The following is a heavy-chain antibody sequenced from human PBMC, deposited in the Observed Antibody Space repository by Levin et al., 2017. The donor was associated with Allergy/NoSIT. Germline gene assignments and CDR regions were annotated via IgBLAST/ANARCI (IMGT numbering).Heavy chain of an antibody. V-gene: IGHV1-2*02. CDR3: ARDRLTIFGVVTAIDY. CDR1: GYTFTGYY. D-gene: IGHD3-3*01. J-gene: IGHJ4*02. CDR2: INPNSGGT. Sequence: VKVSCKASGYTFTGYYMHWVRQAPGQGLEWMGWINPNSGGTNYAQKFQGRVTMTRDTSISTAYMELSRLRSDDTAVYYCARDRLTIFGVVTAIDYWGQGTLVTVSS.